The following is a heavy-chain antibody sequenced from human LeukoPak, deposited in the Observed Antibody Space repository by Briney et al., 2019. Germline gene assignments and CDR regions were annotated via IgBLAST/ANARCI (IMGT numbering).Heavy chain of an antibody. D-gene: IGHD3-3*01. J-gene: IGHJ4*02. CDR3: TWSGLKIES. CDR2: IKTETDGGTT. V-gene: IGHV3-15*01. Sequence: GGSLRLSCAASGFTFSSYSMNWVRQAPGKGLEWVAQIKTETDGGTTDYAAPVKGRFTISRDGSKNMVFLQMNSPKTDDTALYYCTWSGLKIESWGQGTLVTVSS. CDR1: GFTFSSYS.